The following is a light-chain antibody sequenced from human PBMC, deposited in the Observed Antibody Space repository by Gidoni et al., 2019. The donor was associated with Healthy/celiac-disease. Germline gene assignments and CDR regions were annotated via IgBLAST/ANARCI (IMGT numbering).Light chain of an antibody. CDR2: DAS. V-gene: IGKV3-11*01. Sequence: IVLTQSPATLSLAPGERATRSCSDSQSVSSYFARYHQNPGQAPRLLIYDASNRATGIPARFSGGGSGTAFTLTISSLEPEDFAVYYCRQRSNWPPSHTFGGXTKVEIK. CDR3: RQRSNWPPSHT. CDR1: QSVSSY. J-gene: IGKJ4*01.